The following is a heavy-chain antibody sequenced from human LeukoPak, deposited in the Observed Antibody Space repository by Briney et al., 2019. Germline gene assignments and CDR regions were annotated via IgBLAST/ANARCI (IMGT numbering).Heavy chain of an antibody. J-gene: IGHJ4*02. V-gene: IGHV1-18*01. Sequence: ASVKVSFNSSGNTFSSYHISGVRRSPGQGLEWMGRISGHNGNTHYAQKLQGRVTMTTDTSTTTAYMELRSLRSDDTAVYYCARGLGYCSSTSCCVELPGEYWSQGTLVTVSS. D-gene: IGHD2-2*01. CDR2: ISGHNGNT. CDR3: ARGLGYCSSTSCCVELPGEY. CDR1: GNTFSSYH.